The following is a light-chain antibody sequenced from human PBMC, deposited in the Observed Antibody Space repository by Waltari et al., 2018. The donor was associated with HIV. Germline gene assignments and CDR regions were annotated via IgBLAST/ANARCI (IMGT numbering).Light chain of an antibody. Sequence: QSALTQPRSVSGSPGQSVAIPCTGTSSDVGGYNYVSWYQQHPGKAPKLMIYDVSKRPSGVPDRFSGSKSGNTASLTISGLQAEDEADFYCCSYAGDYTFRFGGGTKLTVL. V-gene: IGLV2-11*01. CDR2: DVS. J-gene: IGLJ3*02. CDR3: CSYAGDYTFR. CDR1: SSDVGGYNY.